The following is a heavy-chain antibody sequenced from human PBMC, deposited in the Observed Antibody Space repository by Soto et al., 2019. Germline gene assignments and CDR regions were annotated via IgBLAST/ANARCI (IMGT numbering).Heavy chain of an antibody. CDR3: ARGRNYYDSSGYLAS. J-gene: IGHJ5*02. CDR2: INHSGST. CDR1: GGSFSGYY. Sequence: TKALSLTWAVYGGSFSGYYWSWIRQPPGKGLEWIGEINHSGSTNYNPSLKSRVTISVDTSKNQFSLKLSSVTAADTAVYYCARGRNYYDSSGYLASWGQGTLFIVYS. D-gene: IGHD3-22*01. V-gene: IGHV4-34*01.